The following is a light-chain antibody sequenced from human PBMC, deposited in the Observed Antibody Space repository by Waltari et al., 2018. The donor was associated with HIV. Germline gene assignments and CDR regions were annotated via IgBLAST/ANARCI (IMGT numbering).Light chain of an antibody. CDR2: RNN. V-gene: IGLV1-47*01. J-gene: IGLJ3*02. Sequence: QSVLTQPPSASGTPGQRVTIPCSGSRSHIGSNHVYWYQQIPGTAPKPLIYRNNQRPSGVPDRFSGSKSGTSASLAISGLRSEDEADYYCATWDDSLSGWVFGGGTKLTVL. CDR3: ATWDDSLSGWV. CDR1: RSHIGSNH.